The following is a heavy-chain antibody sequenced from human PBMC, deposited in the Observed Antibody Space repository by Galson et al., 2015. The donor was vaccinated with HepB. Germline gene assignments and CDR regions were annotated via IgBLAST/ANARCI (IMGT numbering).Heavy chain of an antibody. J-gene: IGHJ5*02. Sequence: VKKPGEFLRISCKASGGTFSSYAISWVRQAPGQGLEWMGRIIPILGIANYAQKFQGRVTITADKSTSTAYMELSSLRSEDTAVYYCAREGEGGFECSGGSCYHNWFDPWGQGTLVTVSS. CDR1: GGTFSSYA. V-gene: IGHV1-69*04. CDR3: AREGEGGFECSGGSCYHNWFDP. D-gene: IGHD2-15*01. CDR2: IIPILGIA.